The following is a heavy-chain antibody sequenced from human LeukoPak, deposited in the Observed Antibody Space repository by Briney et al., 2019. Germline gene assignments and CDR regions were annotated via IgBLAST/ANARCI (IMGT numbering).Heavy chain of an antibody. D-gene: IGHD3-10*01. CDR3: ARLMVRGAHYSFMDV. J-gene: IGHJ6*02. Sequence: GESLKISCKGYGYSFTSYWISWVRQMPGKGLEWMGRIDPSDSYTNYSPSFQGHVTISADKSISTAYLQWSSLKASDTAMYYCARLMVRGAHYSFMDVWGQETRVTVSS. CDR1: GYSFTSYW. V-gene: IGHV5-10-1*01. CDR2: IDPSDSYT.